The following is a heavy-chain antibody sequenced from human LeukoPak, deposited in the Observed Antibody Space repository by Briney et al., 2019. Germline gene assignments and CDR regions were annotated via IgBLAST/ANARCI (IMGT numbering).Heavy chain of an antibody. V-gene: IGHV4-39*07. Sequence: IPSETLSLICTVSGGSISSYYWGWIRQPPGKGLQWIGSISYSGSTYYNPSLKSRVTISLDTSKNQFSLKLSSVTAADTAVYYCARDLYSSKTNDAFVIWGQGTMVTVSS. J-gene: IGHJ3*02. CDR2: ISYSGST. CDR3: ARDLYSSKTNDAFVI. CDR1: GGSISSYY. D-gene: IGHD6-13*01.